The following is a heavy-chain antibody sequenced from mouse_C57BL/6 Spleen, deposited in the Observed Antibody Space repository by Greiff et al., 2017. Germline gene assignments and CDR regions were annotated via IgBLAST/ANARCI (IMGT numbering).Heavy chain of an antibody. CDR3: ARSYFYYFDY. Sequence: VKLQESGAELVKPGASVKISCKASGYAFSSYWMNWVKQRPGKGLEWIGQIYPGDGDTNYNGKFKGKATLTADKSSSTAYMQLSSLTSEDSAVYFCARSYFYYFDYWGQGTTLTVSS. V-gene: IGHV1-80*01. D-gene: IGHD1-1*01. CDR2: IYPGDGDT. CDR1: GYAFSSYW. J-gene: IGHJ2*01.